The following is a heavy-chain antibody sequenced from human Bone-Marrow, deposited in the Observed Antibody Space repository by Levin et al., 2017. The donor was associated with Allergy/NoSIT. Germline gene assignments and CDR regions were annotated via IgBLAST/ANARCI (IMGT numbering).Heavy chain of an antibody. V-gene: IGHV3-30*03. Sequence: PGGSLRLSCAASGFTFSSFEMNWVRQAPGKGLEWVAVISYDGGKKYYADSVKGRFTISRDNSKNTLYLQMTSLTTDDTAIYYCASGPDYDYSDYGALGGWFDPWGQGTLVTVSS. D-gene: IGHD4-11*01. J-gene: IGHJ5*02. CDR2: ISYDGGKK. CDR3: ASGPDYDYSDYGALGGWFDP. CDR1: GFTFSSFE.